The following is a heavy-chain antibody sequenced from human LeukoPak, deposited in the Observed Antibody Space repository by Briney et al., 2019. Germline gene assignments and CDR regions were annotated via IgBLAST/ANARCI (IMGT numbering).Heavy chain of an antibody. D-gene: IGHD6-13*01. CDR3: EKAYTRSWYAAFDI. J-gene: IGHJ3*02. V-gene: IGHV3-23*01. CDR2: ITDSGGAT. CDR1: GFAFTDYA. Sequence: PGGSLRLSCAASGFAFTDYAISWVRQAPGKGLKWVSAITDSGGATYYADSVKGRFTISRDNSKNTIYLQMNSLRGDDTAIYYCEKAYTRSWYAAFDIWGQGKMVTISS.